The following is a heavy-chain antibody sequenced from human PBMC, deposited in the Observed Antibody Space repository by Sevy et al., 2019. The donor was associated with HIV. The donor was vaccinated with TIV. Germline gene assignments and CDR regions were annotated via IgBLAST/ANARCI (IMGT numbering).Heavy chain of an antibody. D-gene: IGHD3-22*01. CDR1: GYTFTGYD. Sequence: ASVKVSCKTSGYTFTGYDINWVRQATGQGLEWMGWMNPDSGKRGYAPQFRGRVTLTTNTYTGTASMELRSLRSEDSAVYFCARADLDSDTFFYYYGMDLWGQGTTVTVSS. CDR2: MNPDSGKR. V-gene: IGHV1-8*02. J-gene: IGHJ6*02. CDR3: ARADLDSDTFFYYYGMDL.